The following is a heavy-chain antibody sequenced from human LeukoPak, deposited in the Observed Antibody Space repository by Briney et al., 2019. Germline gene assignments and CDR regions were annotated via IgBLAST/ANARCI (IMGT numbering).Heavy chain of an antibody. CDR1: GYTFSNFG. V-gene: IGHV1-18*01. CDR2: ISGNNDNP. D-gene: IGHD2-2*01. Sequence: GASVKVSCKASGYTFSNFGINWVRQAPGPGLEWMGWISGNNDNPNYGQKFQGRFTVTTDSSTNTAYMELRNLRLDDTAVYYCARDGTSTDDYWGQGTLVTVSS. J-gene: IGHJ4*02. CDR3: ARDGTSTDDY.